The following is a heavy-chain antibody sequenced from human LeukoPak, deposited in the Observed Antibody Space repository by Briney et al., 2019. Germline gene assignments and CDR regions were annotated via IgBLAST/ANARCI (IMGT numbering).Heavy chain of an antibody. CDR1: GYTFTDYY. CDR2: IIPIFGTA. CDR3: ASHLPSGYGYYNYYMDV. Sequence: GASVKVSCKASGYTFTDYYIHWVRQAPGQGLEWMGGIIPIFGTANHAQKFQGRVTITAGKSTSTAYVELSSLRSEDTAVYYCASHLPSGYGYYNYYMDVWGKGTTVTVSS. J-gene: IGHJ6*03. V-gene: IGHV1-69*06. D-gene: IGHD5-12*01.